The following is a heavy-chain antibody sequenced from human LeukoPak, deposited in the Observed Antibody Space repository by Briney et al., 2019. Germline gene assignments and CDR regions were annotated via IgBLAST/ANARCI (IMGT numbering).Heavy chain of an antibody. V-gene: IGHV4-34*01. J-gene: IGHJ4*02. CDR2: INHSGST. D-gene: IGHD6-19*01. Sequence: SETLSLTCAVYGGSFSGYYWSWIRQPPGKGLEWIGEINHSGSTNYNPSLKSRVTISVDTFKNQFSLKLSSVTAADTAVYYCARDSGWDSSGGPGDYWGQGTLVTVSS. CDR3: ARDSGWDSSGGPGDY. CDR1: GGSFSGYY.